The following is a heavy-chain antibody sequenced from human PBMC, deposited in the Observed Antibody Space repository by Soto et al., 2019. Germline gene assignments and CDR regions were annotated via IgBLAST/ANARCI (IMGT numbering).Heavy chain of an antibody. J-gene: IGHJ4*02. CDR2: INHSGST. Sequence: SETLSLTCAVYGGSFSGYYWSWIRQPPGKGLEWIGEINHSGSTNYNPSLKSRVTISVDTSKNQFSLKLGSVTAADTAVYYCARISYYDYVWGSYRPRTREGFDYWGQGTLVTVSS. CDR1: GGSFSGYY. D-gene: IGHD3-16*02. CDR3: ARISYYDYVWGSYRPRTREGFDY. V-gene: IGHV4-34*01.